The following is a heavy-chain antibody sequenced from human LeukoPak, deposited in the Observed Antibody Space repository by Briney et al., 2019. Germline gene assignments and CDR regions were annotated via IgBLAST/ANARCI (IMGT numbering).Heavy chain of an antibody. Sequence: GESLKISCKGSGYSFTSYWIGWVRQMPGKGLEWMGIIYPGDSDTRYSPSFQGQVTISADKSINTAYLQWSSLKASDTAMYYCASHTGYCSSMSCFHAFDIWGQGTMATVSS. D-gene: IGHD2-2*01. CDR2: IYPGDSDT. CDR1: GYSFTSYW. V-gene: IGHV5-51*01. CDR3: ASHTGYCSSMSCFHAFDI. J-gene: IGHJ3*02.